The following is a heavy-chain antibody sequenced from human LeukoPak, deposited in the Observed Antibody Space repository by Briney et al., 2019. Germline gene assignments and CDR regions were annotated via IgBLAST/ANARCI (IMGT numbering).Heavy chain of an antibody. CDR3: ARALSA. Sequence: GGSLRLSCVASGFTFSNYWMHWVRQAPGKGLEWVANIKEDGSEIYYVDSVKGRFSISRDNAKNSLFLQMNSLRAEDTAVYYCARALSAWGQGTLATVSS. D-gene: IGHD3-3*01. CDR2: IKEDGSEI. V-gene: IGHV3-7*03. CDR1: GFTFSNYW. J-gene: IGHJ4*02.